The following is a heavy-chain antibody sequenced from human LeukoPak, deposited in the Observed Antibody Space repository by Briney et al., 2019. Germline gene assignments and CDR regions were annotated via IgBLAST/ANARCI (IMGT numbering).Heavy chain of an antibody. D-gene: IGHD5-18*01. CDR1: GGSISSSSYY. J-gene: IGHJ4*02. CDR3: AQLRYYYFDY. CDR2: IYYSGST. Sequence: SETLSLTCTVSGGSISSSSYYWGWIRQPPGNGLEWIGSIYYSGSTYYNPSLKSRVTISVDTSKNQFSLKLSSVTAADTAVYYCAQLRYYYFDYWGQGTLVTVSS. V-gene: IGHV4-39*01.